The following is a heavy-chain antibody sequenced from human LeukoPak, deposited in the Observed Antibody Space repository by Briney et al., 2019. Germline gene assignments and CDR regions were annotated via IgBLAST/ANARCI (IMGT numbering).Heavy chain of an antibody. CDR2: INPDGSRT. CDR3: VRDYYNSGDK. CDR1: GFTFRDWW. D-gene: IGHD1-1*01. J-gene: IGHJ4*02. V-gene: IGHV3-74*01. Sequence: PGGSLRLSCEASGFTFRDWWVRWARQAPGRGLVWVSVINPDGSRTNYADSVKGRFTISRDNAKNTLYLQMNSLRADDTALYYCVRDYYNSGDKWGQGTLVTVSS.